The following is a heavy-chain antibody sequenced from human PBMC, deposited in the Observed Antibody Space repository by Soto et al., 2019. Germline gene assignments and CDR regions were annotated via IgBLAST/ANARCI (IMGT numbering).Heavy chain of an antibody. D-gene: IGHD3-22*01. CDR1: GFTFSSYS. CDR2: ISSSSSTI. CDR3: ARDSRLTYYYDSSGYPGVDY. J-gene: IGHJ4*02. Sequence: GGSLRLSCAASGFTFSSYSMNWVRQAPGKGLEWVSYISSSSSTIYYADSVKGRFTISRDNAKNSLYLQMNSLRDEDTAVYYCARDSRLTYYYDSSGYPGVDYWGQGT. V-gene: IGHV3-48*02.